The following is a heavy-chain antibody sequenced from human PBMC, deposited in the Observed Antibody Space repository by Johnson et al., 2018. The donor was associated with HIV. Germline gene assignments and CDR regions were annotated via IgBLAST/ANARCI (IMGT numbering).Heavy chain of an antibody. CDR1: GFPVSSTY. D-gene: IGHD4-17*01. V-gene: IGHV3-66*03. J-gene: IGHJ3*02. CDR2: IYSGGST. CDR3: AKNRDYGDGDGFDM. Sequence: VQLVESGGGLLQPGGSLRLSCAASGFPVSSTYMSWVRQAPGKGLEWVSVIYSGGSTYYAASVKGRFTISRDNSKTTLYLQMNSLASEDTAVYYCAKNRDYGDGDGFDMWGQGTMVTVSS.